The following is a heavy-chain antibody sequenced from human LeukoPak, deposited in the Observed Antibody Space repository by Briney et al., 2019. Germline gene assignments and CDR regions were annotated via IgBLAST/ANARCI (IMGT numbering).Heavy chain of an antibody. D-gene: IGHD3-22*01. CDR1: GFTFTNYA. J-gene: IGHJ4*02. CDR3: ARGVDYYENSGTIDY. Sequence: GGSLRLSCAASGFTFTNYAMNWVRQPPGKGLEWVAIIWYDGSNKTYEDSVKGRFTISRDNSKNTLYLQMNSLRAEDTAVYYCARGVDYYENSGTIDYWGQGTLVTVSS. V-gene: IGHV3-33*08. CDR2: IWYDGSNK.